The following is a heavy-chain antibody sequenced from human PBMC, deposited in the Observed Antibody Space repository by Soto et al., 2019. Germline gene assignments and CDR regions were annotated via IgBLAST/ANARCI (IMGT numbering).Heavy chain of an antibody. CDR2: INPSGGST. Sequence: ASVKVSCKASGYTFTRHYIHWVRQAPGQGLEWMGIINPSGGSTSYTQKFQGRVTMTRDTSTSTVYMELSSLRSEDTAVYYCARGGGAVAGTGDAFDIWGQGTMVTVPS. CDR3: ARGGGAVAGTGDAFDI. CDR1: GYTFTRHY. D-gene: IGHD6-19*01. V-gene: IGHV1-46*01. J-gene: IGHJ3*02.